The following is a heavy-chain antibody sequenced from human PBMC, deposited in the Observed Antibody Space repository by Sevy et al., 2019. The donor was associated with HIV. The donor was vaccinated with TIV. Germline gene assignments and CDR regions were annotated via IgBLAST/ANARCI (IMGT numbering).Heavy chain of an antibody. CDR2: ISNGGSGGST. V-gene: IGHV3-23*01. Sequence: GGSLRLSCAASGFTFSTYAMNWVRQAPGKGLEWVSSISNGGSGGSTDYADSVRGRFTISRDNSKNTLYLQMNSLRAEDTAVDYCAKEPYYYDRSPGYWGQGTLVTVSS. D-gene: IGHD3-22*01. CDR1: GFTFSTYA. CDR3: AKEPYYYDRSPGY. J-gene: IGHJ4*02.